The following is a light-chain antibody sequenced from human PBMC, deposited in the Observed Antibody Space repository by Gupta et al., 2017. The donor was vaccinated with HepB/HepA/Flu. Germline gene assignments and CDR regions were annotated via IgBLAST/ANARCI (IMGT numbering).Light chain of an antibody. CDR2: DVS. V-gene: IGLV2-14*01. J-gene: IGLJ2*01. CDR1: SSDVGGYNY. Sequence: CAVTQPASVSGSPGQSITISCTGTSSDVGGYNYVAWYQQHPGKAPKLMIYDVSNRPSGVSNRFSGSKSGNTASLTISGLQAEDEADYYCSSYTSSSTVVFGGGTKLTVL. CDR3: SSYTSSSTVV.